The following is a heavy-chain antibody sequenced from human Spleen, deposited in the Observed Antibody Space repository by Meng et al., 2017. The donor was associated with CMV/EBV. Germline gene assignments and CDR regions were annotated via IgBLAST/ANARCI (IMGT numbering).Heavy chain of an antibody. CDR1: GFTFRSYG. D-gene: IGHD4/OR15-4a*01. J-gene: IGHJ6*02. V-gene: IGHV3-30*02. CDR2: IRYDGSNK. CDR3: ARGRGATTSYGLDV. Sequence: LSLTCAASGFTFRSYGMHWVRQAPGKGLEWVAFIRYDGSNKYYADFVKGRFAISRDNSMNTLYLQMSSLRAEDTAVYYCARGRGATTSYGLDVWGQGTTVTVSS.